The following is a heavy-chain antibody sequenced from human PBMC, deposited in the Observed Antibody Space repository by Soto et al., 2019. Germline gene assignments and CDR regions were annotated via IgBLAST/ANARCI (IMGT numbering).Heavy chain of an antibody. D-gene: IGHD1-26*01. CDR2: IIPIFGTA. J-gene: IGHJ3*02. CDR3: ARSMDSGSYLDAFDI. CDR1: GGTFSSYA. V-gene: IGHV1-69*13. Sequence: EASVKVSCKASGGTFSSYAISWVRQAPGQGLEWMGGIIPIFGTANYAQKFQGRVTITADESTSTAYMELSSLRSEDTAVYYCARSMDSGSYLDAFDIWGQGTMVTVSS.